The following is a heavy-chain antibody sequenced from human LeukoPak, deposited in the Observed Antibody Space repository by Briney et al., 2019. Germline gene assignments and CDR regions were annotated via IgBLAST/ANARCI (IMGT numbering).Heavy chain of an antibody. CDR1: GFTFSGSA. CDR2: IRSKGNTYAT. J-gene: IGHJ4*02. D-gene: IGHD3-22*01. CDR3: TRGPDYYDSSGLDY. V-gene: IGHV3-73*01. Sequence: GGSLRLSCAASGFTFSGSAMHWVRQASGKGLEWVGRIRSKGNTYATAYAASVKGRFTISRDDSKNTAYLQMNSLKTEDTAVYYCTRGPDYYDSSGLDYWGQGALVTVSS.